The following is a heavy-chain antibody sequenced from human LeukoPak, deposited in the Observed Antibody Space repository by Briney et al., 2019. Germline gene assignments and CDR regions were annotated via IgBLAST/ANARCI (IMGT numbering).Heavy chain of an antibody. V-gene: IGHV3-21*01. CDR1: GFTFSTYS. CDR2: ISSSSSYI. CDR3: AKDWQYCGGDCYFFDY. D-gene: IGHD2-21*02. Sequence: GGSLRLSCAASGFTFSTYSMNWVRQAPGKGLEWVSSISSSSSYIYYADSVKGRFTISRDNAENSLYLQMNSLRAEDTAVYYCAKDWQYCGGDCYFFDYWGQGTLVTVSS. J-gene: IGHJ4*02.